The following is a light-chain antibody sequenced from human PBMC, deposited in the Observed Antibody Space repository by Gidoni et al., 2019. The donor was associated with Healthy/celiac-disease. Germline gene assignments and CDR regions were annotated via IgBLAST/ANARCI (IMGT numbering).Light chain of an antibody. CDR3: QQRSNWPS. CDR2: DAS. Sequence: EIVLTQSPATLSLSPGDRATLSCRASQSVSSYLAWYQQKPGQAPRLLIYDASNRATGIPARFSGSGPGTDFTLTISSLEPEDFAVYYCQQRSNWPSFGPGTKVDIK. CDR1: QSVSSY. V-gene: IGKV3-11*01. J-gene: IGKJ3*01.